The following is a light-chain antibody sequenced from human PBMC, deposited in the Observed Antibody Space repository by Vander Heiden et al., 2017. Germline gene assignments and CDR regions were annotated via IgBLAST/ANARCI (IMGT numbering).Light chain of an antibody. J-gene: IGLJ1*01. CDR1: NIGSKS. V-gene: IGLV3-21*02. CDR3: QVWDSTTDHHV. CDR2: DDS. Sequence: SYVLTQPPSVSVAPGPTDKITCGGKNIGSKSVHWYQQRPGQAPVLVVYDDSDRPSGIPERFSGSNSGNAATLTISRVEAGDEADYYCQVWDSTTDHHVFATGTKVTVL.